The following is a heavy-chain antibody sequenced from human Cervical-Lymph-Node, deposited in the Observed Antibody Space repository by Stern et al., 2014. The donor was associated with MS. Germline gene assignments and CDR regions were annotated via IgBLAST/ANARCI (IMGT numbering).Heavy chain of an antibody. CDR2: IYHSGST. V-gene: IGHV4-4*02. D-gene: IGHD3-22*01. J-gene: IGHJ4*02. Sequence: QVQLQESGPGLVKPSGTLSLTCAVSGGSISSSNWWSWVRQPPGKGLEWIGEIYHSGSTNYNPSLKIRFTLSVDKSKNQFSLKLSSVTAADTAVYYCATVSGYYYPYYFDYWGQGTLVTVSS. CDR1: GGSISSSNW. CDR3: ATVSGYYYPYYFDY.